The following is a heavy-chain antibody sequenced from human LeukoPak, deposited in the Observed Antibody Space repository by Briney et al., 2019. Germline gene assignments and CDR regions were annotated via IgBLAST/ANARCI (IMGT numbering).Heavy chain of an antibody. J-gene: IGHJ6*03. D-gene: IGHD3-10*01. CDR2: INTDGSST. CDR1: GFTFSSYW. V-gene: IGHV3-74*01. CDR3: ARDFGEWTHYYYYYYMDV. Sequence: GGSLRLSCAASGFTFSSYWMHWVRQAPGKGLVWVSRINTDGSSTSYADSVKGRFTISRDNAKNTLYLQMNSLRAEDTAVYYCARDFGEWTHYYYYYYMDVWGKGITVTVSS.